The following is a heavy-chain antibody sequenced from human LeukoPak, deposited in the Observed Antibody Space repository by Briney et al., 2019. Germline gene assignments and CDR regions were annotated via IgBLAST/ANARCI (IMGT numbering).Heavy chain of an antibody. Sequence: GGSLRLSCVASGFTFNTYSMNWFRQAPGKGLEWISYISSSSATIYYADSVKGRFTISRENAKKSLYLQMNSLKADGTALYYFSKCRDLFDSWGQGTLVIVSS. V-gene: IGHV3-48*04. J-gene: IGHJ4*02. CDR2: ISSSSATI. CDR1: GFTFNTYS. CDR3: SKCRDLFDS.